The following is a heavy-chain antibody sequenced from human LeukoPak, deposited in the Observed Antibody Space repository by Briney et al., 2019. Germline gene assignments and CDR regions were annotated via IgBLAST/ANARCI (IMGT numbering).Heavy chain of an antibody. CDR2: IYTSGST. Sequence: SETLSLTRTVSGGSISSYYWSWIRQPPGKGLEWIGYIYTSGSTSYNPSLKSRVTISVDTSKNQFSLKLSSVTAADTAVYYCARLKYYWFDPWGQGTLVTVSS. J-gene: IGHJ5*02. CDR3: ARLKYYWFDP. V-gene: IGHV4-4*09. CDR1: GGSISSYY. D-gene: IGHD3-10*01.